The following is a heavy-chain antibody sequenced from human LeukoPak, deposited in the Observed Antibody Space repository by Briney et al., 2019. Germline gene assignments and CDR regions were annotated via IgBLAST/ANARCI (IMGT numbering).Heavy chain of an antibody. D-gene: IGHD3-9*01. CDR1: GFTFSSYA. J-gene: IGHJ5*02. CDR3: AKEMRPYDILTGYFPT. CDR2: ISGSGGST. V-gene: IGHV3-23*01. Sequence: PGGSLRLSCAASGFTFSSYAMSWVRQAPGKGLEWVSAISGSGGSTYYADSVKGRFTISRDNSKNTLYLQMNGLRAEDTAVYYCAKEMRPYDILTGYFPTWGQGTLVTVSS.